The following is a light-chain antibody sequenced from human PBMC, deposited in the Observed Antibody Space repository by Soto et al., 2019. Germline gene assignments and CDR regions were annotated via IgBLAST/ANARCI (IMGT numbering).Light chain of an antibody. V-gene: IGLV2-14*01. CDR2: EVS. Sequence: QSALTQPASVSGSPGQSITISCTGTSSDVGGYNYVSWYQQHPGKAPKLMIYEVSNRPSGVSYRFSGSKSGNTASLTISGLQAEDEADYYCGSYTSSSTHVLVGGGTKLTVL. CDR1: SSDVGGYNY. CDR3: GSYTSSSTHVL. J-gene: IGLJ2*01.